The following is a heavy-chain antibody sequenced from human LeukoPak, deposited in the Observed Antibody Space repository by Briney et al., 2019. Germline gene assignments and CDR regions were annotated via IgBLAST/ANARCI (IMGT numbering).Heavy chain of an antibody. Sequence: GESLRPSCAASGFTFSSYWMHWVRQAPGKGLVWVSRINSDGSSTNYADSVKGRFTISRDNAKNTLYLQMKSLRAEDTAMYYCARAVYYSNYLGYWGQGTLVTVSP. CDR2: INSDGSST. J-gene: IGHJ4*01. CDR1: GFTFSSYW. V-gene: IGHV3-74*01. CDR3: ARAVYYSNYLGY. D-gene: IGHD3-10*01.